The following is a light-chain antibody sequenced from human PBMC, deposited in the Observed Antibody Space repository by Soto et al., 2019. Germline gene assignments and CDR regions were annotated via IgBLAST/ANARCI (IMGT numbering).Light chain of an antibody. CDR2: DAS. CDR3: QQYNSYST. J-gene: IGKJ1*01. V-gene: IGKV1-5*01. Sequence: DIQMTQSPSTLSASVGDRVTITCRASQSISSWLAWYQQKPGKAPKLLIYDASSLESGVPSRFSGRGSGTEFTLTISSLQPDDFATYYCQQYNSYSTFGQGTKVEI. CDR1: QSISSW.